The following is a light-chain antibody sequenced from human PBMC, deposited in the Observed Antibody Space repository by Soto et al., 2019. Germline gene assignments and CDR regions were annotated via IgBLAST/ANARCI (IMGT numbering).Light chain of an antibody. V-gene: IGKV3D-15*01. J-gene: IGKJ1*01. Sequence: EIVMTQSPATLSVSPGERATLSCRASQSVSSNLAWYQQKPGQAPRLLIYGVSTRAPGIPDRFSGSASETDFTLTISRLEPEDFAVYYCQQYAYSPRTFGQGTKVDIK. CDR3: QQYAYSPRT. CDR2: GVS. CDR1: QSVSSN.